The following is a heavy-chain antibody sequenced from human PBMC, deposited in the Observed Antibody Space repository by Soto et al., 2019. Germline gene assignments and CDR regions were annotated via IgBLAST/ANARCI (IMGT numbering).Heavy chain of an antibody. CDR2: IYHSGST. Sequence: SETLSLTCGVSGYSISSGYYLGWILQPPWKGLEWIGSIYHSGSTYYNPSLKSRVTISVDTSKNQFSLKLSSVTAADTAVYYCARLAARPSHHHWFDPWGHGTLVTVSS. D-gene: IGHD6-6*01. CDR3: ARLAARPSHHHWFDP. CDR1: GYSISSGYY. J-gene: IGHJ5*02. V-gene: IGHV4-38-2*01.